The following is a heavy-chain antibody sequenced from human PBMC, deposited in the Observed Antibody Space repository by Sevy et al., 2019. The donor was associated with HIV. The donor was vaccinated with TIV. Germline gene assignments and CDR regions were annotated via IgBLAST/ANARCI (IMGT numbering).Heavy chain of an antibody. D-gene: IGHD3-10*01. CDR2: ISGSGGST. J-gene: IGHJ3*02. CDR3: AGVLHFDAFDI. CDR1: GFTFSSYA. V-gene: IGHV3-23*01. Sequence: GGSLRLSCAASGFTFSSYAMSWVRQAPGKGLQWVSSISGSGGSTNYADSVKGRFTISRANSKNTLYLQMNSLGAEDTAVYYWAGVLHFDAFDIWGQGTMVTVSS.